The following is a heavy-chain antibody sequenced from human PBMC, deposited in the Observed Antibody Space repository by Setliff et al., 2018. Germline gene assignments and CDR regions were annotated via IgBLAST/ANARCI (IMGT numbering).Heavy chain of an antibody. CDR3: ARDGGGDSDAFDI. D-gene: IGHD3-16*01. Sequence: ASVKVSCKASGYTFTGYYMYWVRQAPGQGLEWMGRINPSSGATIYAQKFRGRVTMTSDTSISTAYMELGRLRSDDTAVYFCARDGGGDSDAFDIWGQGTMVT. J-gene: IGHJ3*02. V-gene: IGHV1-2*06. CDR1: GYTFTGYY. CDR2: INPSSGAT.